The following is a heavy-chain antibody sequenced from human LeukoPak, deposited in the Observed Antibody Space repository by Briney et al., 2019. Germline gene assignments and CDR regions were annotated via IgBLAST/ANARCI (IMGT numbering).Heavy chain of an antibody. V-gene: IGHV3-33*01. J-gene: IGHJ4*02. CDR2: IWYDGTNE. CDR1: GFTFSTYG. CDR3: ARDRDSSGYNYYFDY. Sequence: GRSLRLSCSASGFTFSTYGMNRVRQAPGKGLEWVAVIWYDGTNEYYTDSVKGRFTISRDNSENTLYLQMNRLSAEDTAVYYCARDRDSSGYNYYFDYWGQGTLVTVSS. D-gene: IGHD3-22*01.